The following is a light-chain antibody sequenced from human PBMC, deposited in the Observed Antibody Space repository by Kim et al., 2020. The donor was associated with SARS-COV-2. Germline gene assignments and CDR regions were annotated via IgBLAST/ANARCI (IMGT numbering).Light chain of an antibody. J-gene: IGLJ1*01. CDR1: SSDVGGYKY. V-gene: IGLV2-14*01. Sequence: QSALTQPASVSGSPGQSITISCTGTSSDVGGYKYVSWYQQHPGKAPKLMIYDVSKRPSGVSNRFSGSKSGNTASLTISGLQAEDEADYYCSSYTSSSTYYVFGTGTKVTVL. CDR2: DVS. CDR3: SSYTSSSTYYV.